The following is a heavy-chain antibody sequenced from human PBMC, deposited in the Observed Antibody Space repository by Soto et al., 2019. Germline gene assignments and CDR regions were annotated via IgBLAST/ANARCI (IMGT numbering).Heavy chain of an antibody. CDR3: ARGSRYYDSNASYNYFDS. CDR2: ITPTFDAV. D-gene: IGHD3-22*01. CDR1: GGTFSSSA. V-gene: IGHV1-69*06. Sequence: GASVKVSCKASGGTFSSSAMSWLRQAPGQGLEWMGRITPTFDAVNYAQKFQGRVTITADKTTSTAYMELSSLRSEDTAVYYCARGSRYYDSNASYNYFDSWGQGTLVTV. J-gene: IGHJ4*02.